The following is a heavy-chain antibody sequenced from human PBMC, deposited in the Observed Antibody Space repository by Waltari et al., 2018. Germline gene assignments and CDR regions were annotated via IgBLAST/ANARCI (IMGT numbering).Heavy chain of an antibody. V-gene: IGHV4-61*02. CDR3: ARVGREEEDGH. CDR2: IYTSGST. CDR1: GGSISSGSYY. Sequence: QVQLQESGPGLVKPSQTLSLTYTVSGGSISSGSYYWSWIRQPAGKGLEWIGRIYTSGSTNSNPSLKSRVTISVDTSKNQFSLKLSSVTAADTAVYYCARVGREEEDGHWGQGTLVTVSS. D-gene: IGHD3-16*01. J-gene: IGHJ4*02.